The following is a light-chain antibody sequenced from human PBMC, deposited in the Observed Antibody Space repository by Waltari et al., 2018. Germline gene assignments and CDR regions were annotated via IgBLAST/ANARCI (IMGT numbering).Light chain of an antibody. Sequence: DIQMTQSPSSLSASVGDRVTITCRASQTIRTSLNWYQQKPGKAPKLLIYGASSLQSGVPSRCSGSGSGTDFTLTISSLQPEDFATYYCQQSYSTPWTFGRGTKVEIK. J-gene: IGKJ1*01. CDR2: GAS. CDR3: QQSYSTPWT. V-gene: IGKV1-39*01. CDR1: QTIRTS.